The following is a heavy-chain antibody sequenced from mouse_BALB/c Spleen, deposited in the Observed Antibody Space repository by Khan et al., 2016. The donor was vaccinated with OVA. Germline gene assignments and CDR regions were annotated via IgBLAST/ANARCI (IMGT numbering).Heavy chain of an antibody. J-gene: IGHJ3*01. CDR1: GYTFTSYW. CDR2: INPSTGYT. Sequence: VQLQESGAELAKPGASMKMSCKASGYTFTSYWMHWVKQRPGQGLEWIGYINPSTGYTEYNQRFKDKATLTADKSSSTAYMQLSSLTSEESAVYYCANHGSSSAWLTYWGQGTLVTVSA. D-gene: IGHD1-1*01. V-gene: IGHV1-7*01. CDR3: ANHGSSSAWLTY.